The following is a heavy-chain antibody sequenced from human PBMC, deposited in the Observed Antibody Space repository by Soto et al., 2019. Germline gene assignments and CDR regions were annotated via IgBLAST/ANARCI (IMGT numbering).Heavy chain of an antibody. CDR2: IYHSGST. CDR1: GGSISSSNW. V-gene: IGHV4-4*02. CDR3: ARRWGEGRVDY. J-gene: IGHJ4*02. Sequence: SETLSLTCAVSGGSISSSNWRSWVRQPPGKGLEWIGEIYHSGSTNYNPSLKSRVTISVDKSRDQFSLKLSSVTAADTAVYYCARRWGEGRVDYWGQGTLVTVSS. D-gene: IGHD3-10*01.